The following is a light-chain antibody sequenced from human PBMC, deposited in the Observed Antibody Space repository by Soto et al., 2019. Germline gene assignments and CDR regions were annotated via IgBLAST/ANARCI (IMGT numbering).Light chain of an antibody. V-gene: IGKV3-15*01. J-gene: IGKJ1*01. CDR2: GAS. CDR3: QQYNNWPWT. CDR1: QSVSSN. Sequence: EIVMTQSPATLSVSPGERATLSCRASQSVSSNLAWYRRKPGQAPRILIYGASTRATGIPARFSGSGSGTEFTLTISSLQSEDFAVYYCQQYNNWPWTFGQGTKVDIK.